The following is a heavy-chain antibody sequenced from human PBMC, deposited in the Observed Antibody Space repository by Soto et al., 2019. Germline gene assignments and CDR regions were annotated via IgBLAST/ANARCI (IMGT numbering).Heavy chain of an antibody. CDR3: ARADPRHYYMEV. J-gene: IGHJ6*03. CDR2: VNPGSGYK. V-gene: IGHV1-8*01. CDR1: GYVFPSYD. Sequence: QVQLVQSGAEVKKPGASVRVSCKASGYVFPSYDITWVRQAPGHGLEWMGWVNPGSGYKGYAQNFQGRVTLTRNMSISTVYMELSSMRSEDPAVYYCARADPRHYYMEVWGKGTTVTVSS.